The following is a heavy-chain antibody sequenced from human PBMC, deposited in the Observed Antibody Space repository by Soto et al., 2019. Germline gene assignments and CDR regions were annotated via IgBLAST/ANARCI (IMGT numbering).Heavy chain of an antibody. J-gene: IGHJ4*02. D-gene: IGHD3-9*01. CDR1: GFTFSSYA. CDR3: ARDGGYYDILTGSYYFDY. Sequence: SLRLSCAASGFTFSSYAMHWVRQAPGKGLEWVAVISYDGSNKYYADSVKGRFTISRDNSKNTLYLQMNSLRAEDTAVYYCARDGGYYDILTGSYYFDYWGQGTLVTVSS. V-gene: IGHV3-30-3*01. CDR2: ISYDGSNK.